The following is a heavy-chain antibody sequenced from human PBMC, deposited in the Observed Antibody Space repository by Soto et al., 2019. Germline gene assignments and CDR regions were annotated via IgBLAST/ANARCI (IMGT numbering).Heavy chain of an antibody. Sequence: EVQLVESGGGLVKPGGSLRLSCAASGFTFSSYSMNWVRQAPGKGLEWVSSISSSSSYIYYADSVKGRFTISRDNAKNSLYLQMNSLRAEDTAVYYCARGGVVIHYAFDIWGQGTMVTVSS. D-gene: IGHD3-3*01. CDR2: ISSSSSYI. J-gene: IGHJ3*02. CDR1: GFTFSSYS. V-gene: IGHV3-21*01. CDR3: ARGGVVIHYAFDI.